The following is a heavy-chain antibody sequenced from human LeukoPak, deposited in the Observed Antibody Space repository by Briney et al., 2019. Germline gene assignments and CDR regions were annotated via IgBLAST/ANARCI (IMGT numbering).Heavy chain of an antibody. CDR2: IYYSGTT. J-gene: IGHJ4*02. D-gene: IGHD4-23*01. Sequence: SETLSLTCTVSGGSISSGDYYWSWIRQPPGKGLEWIGYIYYSGTTYYNPSLKSRVTISIDTSKNQFSLKLSSVTAADTAVYYCARSLTPERFDYWGQGTLVTVSS. CDR1: GGSISSGDYY. V-gene: IGHV4-30-4*08. CDR3: ARSLTPERFDY.